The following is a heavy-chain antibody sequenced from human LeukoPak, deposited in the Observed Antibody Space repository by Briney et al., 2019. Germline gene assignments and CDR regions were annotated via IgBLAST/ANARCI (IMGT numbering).Heavy chain of an antibody. CDR3: ASSYYYDSSGYYFDY. D-gene: IGHD3-22*01. V-gene: IGHV5-10-1*01. CDR2: IDPSDSYT. J-gene: IGHJ4*02. Sequence: GESLKISCKVSGYSFTSYWISWVRQMPGKGLEWMGRIDPSDSYTNYSPSFQGHVTISADKSISTAYLQWSSLKASDTAMYYCASSYYYDSSGYYFDYWGQGTLVTVSS. CDR1: GYSFTSYW.